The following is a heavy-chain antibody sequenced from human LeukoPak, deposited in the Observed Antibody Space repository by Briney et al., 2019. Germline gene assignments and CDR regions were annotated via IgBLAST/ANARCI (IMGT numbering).Heavy chain of an antibody. J-gene: IGHJ3*01. Sequence: GGSLRLSCAASGFRFSTSGMHWVRQAPGKGLEWVSFIRFDGSDEDHGDSVKGRFTISRDNSKNTMYLQMNSLRAEDAAVYYCAKEVTYCSSSSCNDAFDVWGRGTMVIVSS. CDR2: IRFDGSDE. D-gene: IGHD2-2*01. CDR1: GFRFSTSG. V-gene: IGHV3-30*02. CDR3: AKEVTYCSSSSCNDAFDV.